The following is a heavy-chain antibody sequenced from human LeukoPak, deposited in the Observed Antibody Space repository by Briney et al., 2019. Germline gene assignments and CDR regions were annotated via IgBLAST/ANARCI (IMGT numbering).Heavy chain of an antibody. Sequence: SVKVSCKASGGTFSSYAISWVRQAPGQGLEWMGGIIPIFGTANYAQKFQGRVTITADESTSTAYMELSSLRSEGTAVYYCARGGGRAPRIAAAGLFDYWGQGTLVTVSS. J-gene: IGHJ4*02. CDR2: IIPIFGTA. CDR1: GGTFSSYA. V-gene: IGHV1-69*13. D-gene: IGHD6-13*01. CDR3: ARGGGRAPRIAAAGLFDY.